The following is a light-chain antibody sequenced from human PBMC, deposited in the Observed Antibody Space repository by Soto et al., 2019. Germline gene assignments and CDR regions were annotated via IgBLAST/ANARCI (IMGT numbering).Light chain of an antibody. CDR3: QHYNSYSEA. V-gene: IGKV1-5*03. Sequence: DIQMTQSPYTLSGSVGDRVTITCRARHTISSWLAWYQQKPGKAPKLLIYKASTLKSGVPSRFRGSGSGTEFTLTISRLQPEDFATYYCQHYNSYSEAFGQGNKVELK. CDR2: KAS. CDR1: HTISSW. J-gene: IGKJ1*01.